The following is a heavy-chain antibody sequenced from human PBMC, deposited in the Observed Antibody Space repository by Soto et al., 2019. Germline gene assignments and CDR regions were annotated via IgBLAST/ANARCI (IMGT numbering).Heavy chain of an antibody. CDR3: ARAPTNGQGYYYYGMDV. Sequence: SETLSLTCTVAGGSISSYYWSWIRQPPGKGLEWIGYIYYSGSTNYNPSLKSRVTISVDTSKNQFSLKLSSVTAADTAVYYCARAPTNGQGYYYYGMDVWGQGTTVTVSS. CDR1: GGSISSYY. V-gene: IGHV4-59*01. D-gene: IGHD1-1*01. J-gene: IGHJ6*02. CDR2: IYYSGST.